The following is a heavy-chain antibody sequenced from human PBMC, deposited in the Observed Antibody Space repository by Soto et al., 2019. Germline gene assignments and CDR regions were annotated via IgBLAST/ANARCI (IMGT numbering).Heavy chain of an antibody. V-gene: IGHV4-39*01. CDR3: ARLGVVVVAAKSYYYGMDV. CDR2: IYYSGST. Sequence: QLQLQESGPGLVKPSETLSLTCTVSGGSISSSSYYWGWIRQPPGKGLEWIGSIYYSGSTYYNPSLKRRVTISVDTSKNQFSLKLSSVTAADTAVYYCARLGVVVVAAKSYYYGMDVWGQGTTVTVSS. CDR1: GGSISSSSYY. J-gene: IGHJ6*02. D-gene: IGHD2-15*01.